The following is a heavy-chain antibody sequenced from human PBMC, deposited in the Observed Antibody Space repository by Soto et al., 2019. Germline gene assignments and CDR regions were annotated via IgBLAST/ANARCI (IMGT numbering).Heavy chain of an antibody. CDR1: GGSCSGYY. V-gene: IGHV4-34*01. Sequence: SETLSLTCTVYGGSCSGYYGNWIRQPPGKGLEWIGEINHSGSTNYNPSLKSRVTISVDTSKNQFSLKLSSVTAADTAVYYCERGYGRNFDYWGQGTLVTVSS. CDR2: INHSGST. D-gene: IGHD3-10*01. CDR3: ERGYGRNFDY. J-gene: IGHJ4*02.